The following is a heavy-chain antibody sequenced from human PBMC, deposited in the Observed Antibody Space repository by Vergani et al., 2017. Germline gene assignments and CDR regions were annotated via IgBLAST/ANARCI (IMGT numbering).Heavy chain of an antibody. J-gene: IGHJ4*02. D-gene: IGHD5-12*01. Sequence: QVQLQESGPGLVNPSQTLSLTCTVSGGSISSGDYYWSWIRQPPGKGLEWIGYIYYSGTTYYNPSLKSRVTISVDTSKNQFSLKLSSVTAADTAVYYCARLGGVATGQITDYWGQGTLVTVSS. CDR2: IYYSGTT. V-gene: IGHV4-30-4*08. CDR3: ARLGGVATGQITDY. CDR1: GGSISSGDYY.